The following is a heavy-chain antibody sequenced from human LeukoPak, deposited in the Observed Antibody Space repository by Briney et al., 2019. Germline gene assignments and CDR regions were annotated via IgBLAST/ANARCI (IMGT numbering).Heavy chain of an antibody. CDR3: ARGPRLDSSGWYYGAFDI. Sequence: ASVKVSCKASGYTFTGYYMHWVRQAPGQGLEWMGRINPNSGGANYAQKFQGRVTMTRDTSISTAYMELSRLRSDDTAVYYCARGPRLDSSGWYYGAFDIWGQGTMVTVSS. V-gene: IGHV1-2*06. CDR1: GYTFTGYY. J-gene: IGHJ3*02. D-gene: IGHD6-19*01. CDR2: INPNSGGA.